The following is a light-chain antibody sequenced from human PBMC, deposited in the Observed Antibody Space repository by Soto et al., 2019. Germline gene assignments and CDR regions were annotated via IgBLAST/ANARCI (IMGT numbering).Light chain of an antibody. CDR3: QQYYSTPCT. CDR1: QSVLYSSNNKNY. J-gene: IGKJ2*02. Sequence: DIVMTQSPDSLAVSLGERATFNCKSSQSVLYSSNNKNYLAWYQQKPGQPAKLLIYWASTRESGVPDRFSGSGSGTDFTLTISSLQAEDVAVYYCQQYYSTPCTFGQGTKLEIK. V-gene: IGKV4-1*01. CDR2: WAS.